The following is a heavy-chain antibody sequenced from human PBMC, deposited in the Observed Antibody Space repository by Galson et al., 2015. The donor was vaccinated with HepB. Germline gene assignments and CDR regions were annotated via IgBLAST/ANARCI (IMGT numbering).Heavy chain of an antibody. CDR2: ISSNGGST. CDR3: VKDRVDIVAQEAFDI. D-gene: IGHD5-12*01. V-gene: IGHV3-64D*06. CDR1: GFTFSSYA. J-gene: IGHJ3*02. Sequence: SLRLSCAASGFTFSSYAMHWVRQAPGKGLEYVSAISSNGGSTYYADSVKGRFTISRDNSKNTLYLQMSSLRAEDTAVYYCVKDRVDIVAQEAFDIWGQGTMVTVSS.